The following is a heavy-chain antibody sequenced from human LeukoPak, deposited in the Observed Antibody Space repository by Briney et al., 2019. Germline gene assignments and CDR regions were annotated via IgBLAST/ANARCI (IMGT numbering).Heavy chain of an antibody. D-gene: IGHD4-11*01. CDR3: ARALQYSNYAIFYYYYYMDV. CDR1: GFTFSDYF. J-gene: IGHJ6*03. CDR2: ISSSSSYI. V-gene: IGHV3-11*06. Sequence: GGSLRLSCAASGFTFSDYFMSWIRQAPGKGLEWVSSISSSSSYIYYADSVKGRFTISRDNSKNTLYLQMNSLRAEDTAVYYCARALQYSNYAIFYYYYYMDVWGKGTTVTVSS.